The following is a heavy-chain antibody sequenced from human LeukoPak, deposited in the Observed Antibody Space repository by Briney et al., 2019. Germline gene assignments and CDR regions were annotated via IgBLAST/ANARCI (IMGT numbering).Heavy chain of an antibody. D-gene: IGHD2/OR15-2a*01. Sequence: GGSLRLSCAGAGMNISAYSMNWVRQAPGKGLEWVSVIYSGGSTYYADFVKGRFTISRDNSKNTLYLQMNSLRAEDAAVYYCARDFSPAWGQGTLVTVSS. CDR2: IYSGGST. J-gene: IGHJ5*02. V-gene: IGHV3-53*01. CDR1: GMNISAYS. CDR3: ARDFSPA.